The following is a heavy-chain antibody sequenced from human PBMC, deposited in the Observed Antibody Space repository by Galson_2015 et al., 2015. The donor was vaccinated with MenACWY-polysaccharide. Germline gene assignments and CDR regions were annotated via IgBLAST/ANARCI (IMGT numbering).Heavy chain of an antibody. Sequence: ETLSLTCSVSGGSLTAYYWAWIRQPPGKGLEWIGCIYYSGSTKYSPSLNSRVTISVDTSNNQSSLKLSSVTAADTAVYYCARSPGGYNTGGQIDSWGQGSLVTVSS. J-gene: IGHJ4*02. CDR3: ARSPGGYNTGGQIDS. D-gene: IGHD5-18*01. V-gene: IGHV4-59*01. CDR2: IYYSGST. CDR1: GGSLTAYY.